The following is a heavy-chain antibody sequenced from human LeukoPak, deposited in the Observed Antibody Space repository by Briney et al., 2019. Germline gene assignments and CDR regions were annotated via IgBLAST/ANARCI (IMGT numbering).Heavy chain of an antibody. V-gene: IGHV1-69*05. CDR1: GGTFSSYA. D-gene: IGHD5-18*01. CDR3: ARDILDTAMVTRGWFDP. Sequence: GASVKVSCKASGGTFSSYAISWVRQAPGQGLEWMGGIIPIFGTANYAQKFQGRVTITTDESTSTAYMELSSLRSEDTAVYYCARDILDTAMVTRGWFDPWGQGALVTVSS. J-gene: IGHJ5*02. CDR2: IIPIFGTA.